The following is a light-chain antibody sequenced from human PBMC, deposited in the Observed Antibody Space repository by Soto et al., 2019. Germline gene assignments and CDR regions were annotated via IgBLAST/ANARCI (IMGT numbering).Light chain of an antibody. CDR2: LGS. V-gene: IGKV2-28*01. CDR1: QSLLHSNGFNY. CDR3: VQAIEGPFT. Sequence: DIVMTQSPLSLPVTPGEPASISCKSSQSLLHSNGFNYFDWYLQKPGQSPQLLIYLGSHQASGVPDRLSGSGSGTGFKLRNSRGEAEDVGVYHGVQAIEGPFTFGPGTKVDIK. J-gene: IGKJ3*01.